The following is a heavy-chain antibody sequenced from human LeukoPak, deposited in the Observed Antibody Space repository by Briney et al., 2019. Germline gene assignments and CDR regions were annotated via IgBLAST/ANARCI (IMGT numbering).Heavy chain of an antibody. D-gene: IGHD2-21*02. CDR3: ARGVVMTISNWYFDL. V-gene: IGHV3-23*01. CDR2: ISGSGGSA. J-gene: IGHJ2*01. CDR1: GVTFNSYA. Sequence: PGGSLRLSCAASGVTFNSYAMSWVRQAPGKGLEWVSAISGSGGSAYYADSVKGRFTISRDKSKNTLYLQMNSLRAEDTAVYYCARGVVMTISNWYFDLWGRGTLVTVSS.